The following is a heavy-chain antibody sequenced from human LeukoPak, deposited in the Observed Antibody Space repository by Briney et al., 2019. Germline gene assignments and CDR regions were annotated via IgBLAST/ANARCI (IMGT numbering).Heavy chain of an antibody. Sequence: ASVKVSCKASGCTFTSYYMHWVRQAPGQGLEWMGIINPSGGSTSYAQKFQGRVTMTRDTSTSTVYMELSSLRSEDTAVYYCARDGVTYSSGWYDGGLEDDYWGQGTLVTVSS. CDR3: ARDGVTYSSGWYDGGLEDDY. CDR2: INPSGGST. J-gene: IGHJ4*02. D-gene: IGHD6-19*01. CDR1: GCTFTSYY. V-gene: IGHV1-46*01.